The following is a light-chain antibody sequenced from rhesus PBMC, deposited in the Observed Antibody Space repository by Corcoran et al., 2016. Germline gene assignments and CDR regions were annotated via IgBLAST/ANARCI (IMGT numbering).Light chain of an antibody. J-gene: IGKJ1*01. CDR3: QQYTNRPWA. CDR1: QDNRYW. CDR2: KAS. V-gene: IGKV1-22*01. Sequence: DIQMTQSPSSLPASVGDTVTITCRASQDNRYWLAWHQQKPGKAPKVLIYKASTLHSGVPSRFRGSGSGTDFTLTINRLQSEDLAACYCQQYTNRPWAFGQGTKVEIK.